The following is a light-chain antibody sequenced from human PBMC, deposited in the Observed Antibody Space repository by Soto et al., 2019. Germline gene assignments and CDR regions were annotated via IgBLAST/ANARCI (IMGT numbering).Light chain of an antibody. Sequence: AIQMTQSPSSLSASVGDRVTITCRASQGIRNDLGWNQQKPGKAPKLLIFAASNLQSEVPSRFCGSGSGTDFTLTISSLQPEDFATYYCLQDYNYPYTLGQGTKLEIK. CDR3: LQDYNYPYT. J-gene: IGKJ2*01. CDR2: AAS. CDR1: QGIRND. V-gene: IGKV1-6*01.